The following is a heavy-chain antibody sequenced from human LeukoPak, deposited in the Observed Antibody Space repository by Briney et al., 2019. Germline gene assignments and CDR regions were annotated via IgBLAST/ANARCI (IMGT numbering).Heavy chain of an antibody. CDR1: GFTFSSYS. CDR2: ISSSSSTI. CDR3: ASLGGVRDPFYYLDY. V-gene: IGHV3-48*01. J-gene: IGHJ4*02. D-gene: IGHD3-10*01. Sequence: PGGSLRLSCAASGFTFSSYSMNWVRQAPGKGLEWVSYISSSSSTIYYADSVKGRFTISRDNAKNSLYLQMNSLRAEDTAVYYCASLGGVRDPFYYLDYLGQGTLVTVSS.